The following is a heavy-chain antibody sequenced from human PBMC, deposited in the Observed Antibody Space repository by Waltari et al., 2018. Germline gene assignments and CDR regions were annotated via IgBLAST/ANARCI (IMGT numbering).Heavy chain of an antibody. CDR1: GGSISSSYH. CDR3: SRHDPSFYHGSRDDAFDI. CDR2: IYYSGSP. D-gene: IGHD3-22*01. V-gene: IGHV4-39*01. J-gene: IGHJ3*02. Sequence: QLQLQESGPGLVKPSETVSLTCTVSGGSISSSYHWGWIRQPPGKGLEWIGSIYYSGSPYYNPSLKSRVTISVDTSKNQFSLNLSPVTAADTAVYYCSRHDPSFYHGSRDDAFDIWGQGTMVTVSS.